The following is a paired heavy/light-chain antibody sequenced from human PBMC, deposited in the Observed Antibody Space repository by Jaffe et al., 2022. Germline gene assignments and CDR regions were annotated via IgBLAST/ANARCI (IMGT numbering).Heavy chain of an antibody. Sequence: QLQLQESGPGLVKPSETLSLTCTVSGGSISSSSYQWGWIRQPPGKGLEWIGSISNTGRTYYNPSLKSRVTISADTSKNQFSLKLSSVTAADTAVYYCARPLLEYSSLFGAFDIWGQGTMVTVSS. CDR1: GGSISSSSYQ. V-gene: IGHV4-39*01. J-gene: IGHJ3*02. D-gene: IGHD6-6*01. CDR2: ISNTGRT. CDR3: ARPLLEYSSLFGAFDI.
Light chain of an antibody. CDR1: SSNIGAGYD. CDR2: ANG. J-gene: IGLJ1*01. Sequence: QSVLTQPPSVSGAPGQRVTISCTGSSSNIGAGYDVHWYQQLPGTAPKLLIYANGNRPSGVPDRFSGSKSGASASLAITGLQAEDEAYYYCQSYDTSLSGSRVFGTGTKVTVL. V-gene: IGLV1-40*01. CDR3: QSYDTSLSGSRV.